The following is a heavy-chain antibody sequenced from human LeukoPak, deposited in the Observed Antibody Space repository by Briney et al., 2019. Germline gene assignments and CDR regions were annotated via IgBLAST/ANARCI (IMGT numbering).Heavy chain of an antibody. Sequence: ASVKVSCKASGGTFSRNDISWVRQAPGQGLEWMGGIMPLFGTAKNAQKFQGRVTITADKSTSTAYMELSSLRSEDTAVYYCARGLFFGGCGPPRGVWYWGQGTLVTVSS. CDR3: ARGLFFGGCGPPRGVWY. CDR2: IMPLFGTA. J-gene: IGHJ4*02. CDR1: GGTFSRND. D-gene: IGHD6-19*01. V-gene: IGHV1-69*06.